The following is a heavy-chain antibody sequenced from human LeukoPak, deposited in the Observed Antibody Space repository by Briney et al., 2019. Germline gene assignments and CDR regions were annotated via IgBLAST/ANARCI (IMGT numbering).Heavy chain of an antibody. J-gene: IGHJ4*02. V-gene: IGHV3-15*01. CDR1: GFTFSHAW. Sequence: GSLRLSCTASGFTFSHAWMTWVRQAPGKGLEWVGRIKSKTDGGTTDYAAPVQGRFTISRDDSKNTLFLQMNSLKTDDTAIYYCTTMSKFNYWGQGTPVTVSS. CDR2: IKSKTDGGTT. CDR3: TTMSKFNY.